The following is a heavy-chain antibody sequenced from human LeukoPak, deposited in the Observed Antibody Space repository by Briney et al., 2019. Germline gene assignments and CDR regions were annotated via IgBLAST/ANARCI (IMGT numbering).Heavy chain of an antibody. V-gene: IGHV1-69*01. Sequence: GSSVNVSCTASGGTFSSYAISWVRQAPGQGLEWMGGIIPIFGTANYAQKFHGRVTITADESTSTAYMELSSLRSEDTAVYYCARAFWDCSSTSCYSSWFDPWGQGTLVTVSS. CDR2: IIPIFGTA. J-gene: IGHJ5*02. CDR1: GGTFSSYA. D-gene: IGHD2-2*01. CDR3: ARAFWDCSSTSCYSSWFDP.